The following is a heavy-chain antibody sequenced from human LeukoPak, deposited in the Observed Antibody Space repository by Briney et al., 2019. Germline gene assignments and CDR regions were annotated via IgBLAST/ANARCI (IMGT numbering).Heavy chain of an antibody. CDR1: GFTFSSYW. CDR3: ARGWPGTAKGWAFDI. D-gene: IGHD1-7*01. V-gene: IGHV3-74*01. Sequence: GGSLRLSCADSGFTFSSYWMHWVRQAPGKGLVWVSRINTDGSSTSYADSVKGRFTISRDNAKNTLYLQMNSLRAEDTAVYYCARGWPGTAKGWAFDIWGQGTMVTVSS. J-gene: IGHJ3*02. CDR2: INTDGSST.